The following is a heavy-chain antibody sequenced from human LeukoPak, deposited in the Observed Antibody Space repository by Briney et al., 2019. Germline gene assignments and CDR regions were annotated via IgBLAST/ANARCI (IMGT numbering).Heavy chain of an antibody. V-gene: IGHV3-20*04. CDR2: INWNVGST. J-gene: IGHJ4*02. CDR3: AKDGPGNFDY. CDR1: GFTFDDYG. Sequence: GGSLRLSCAASGFTFDDYGVSWVRQAPGKGLEWVSGINWNVGSTGYADSVKGRFTISRDNAKNSLYLQMNSLRAEDTAVYYCAKDGPGNFDYWGQGTLVTVSS.